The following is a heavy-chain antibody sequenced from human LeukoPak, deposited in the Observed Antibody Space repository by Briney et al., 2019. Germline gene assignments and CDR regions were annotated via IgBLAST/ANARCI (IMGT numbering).Heavy chain of an antibody. J-gene: IGHJ4*02. V-gene: IGHV3-23*01. CDR3: AKGDYYDSSGYYY. D-gene: IGHD3-22*01. Sequence: GTLSLTCAVSGGSISSSNWWSWVRQAPGKGLEWVSAISGSGGSTYYADSVKGRFTISRDNSKNTLYLQMNSLRAEDTAVYYCAKGDYYDSSGYYYWGQGTLVTVSS. CDR1: GGSISSSN. CDR2: ISGSGGST.